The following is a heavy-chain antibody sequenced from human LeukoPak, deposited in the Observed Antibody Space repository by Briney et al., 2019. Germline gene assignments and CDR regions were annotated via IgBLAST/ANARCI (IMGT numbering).Heavy chain of an antibody. D-gene: IGHD7-27*01. Sequence: GGSLRLSCAASGFTFSSYGMHWVRQAPGKGLEWVAVISYDGSNKYYADSVKGRFTISRDNSKNTLYLQMNSLRAEDTAVYYCAKGTGALYYYYGMDVWGQGTTVTVSS. CDR3: AKGTGALYYYYGMDV. CDR1: GFTFSSYG. J-gene: IGHJ6*02. CDR2: ISYDGSNK. V-gene: IGHV3-30*18.